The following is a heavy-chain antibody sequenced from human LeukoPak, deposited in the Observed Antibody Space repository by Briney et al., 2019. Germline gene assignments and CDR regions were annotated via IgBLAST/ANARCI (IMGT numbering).Heavy chain of an antibody. V-gene: IGHV4-59*01. Sequence: PSETLPLTCSVSGDSIYWSWVRQSPGKGLQWIGTVYYSGATNYNPSLASRVTMSLDMSKSQFSLKLSSVTAADTAIYYCAVVTSHPRYFDHWGQGTLITVSS. D-gene: IGHD2-21*02. CDR1: GDSIY. CDR2: VYYSGAT. J-gene: IGHJ4*02. CDR3: AVVTSHPRYFDH.